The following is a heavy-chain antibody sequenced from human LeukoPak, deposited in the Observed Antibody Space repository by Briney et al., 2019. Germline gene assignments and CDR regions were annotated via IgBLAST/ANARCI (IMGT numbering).Heavy chain of an antibody. J-gene: IGHJ4*02. CDR3: AKNIIAAAGMMDY. CDR1: GFTSSSYA. Sequence: QPGGSLRLSCAASGFTSSSYAMSWVRQAPGKGLEWVSVISGSGGDTYYADSVKGRFTISRDNSKNTLYLQMNTLRAEDTAVYYCAKNIIAAAGMMDYWGQGTLVTVSS. D-gene: IGHD6-13*01. V-gene: IGHV3-23*01. CDR2: ISGSGGDT.